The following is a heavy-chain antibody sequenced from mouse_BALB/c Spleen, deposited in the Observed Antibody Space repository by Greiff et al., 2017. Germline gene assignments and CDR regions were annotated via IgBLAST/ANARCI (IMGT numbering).Heavy chain of an antibody. Sequence: EVHLVESGGGLVQPGGSLRLSCATSGFTFTDYYMSWVRQPPGKALEWLGFIRNKANGYTTEYSASVKGRFTISRDNSQSILYLQMNTLRAEDSATYYGARDKGFYYHVMDYWGQGTSVTVSS. J-gene: IGHJ4*01. CDR1: GFTFTDYY. CDR3: ARDKGFYYHVMDY. V-gene: IGHV7-3*02. D-gene: IGHD1-1*01. CDR2: IRNKANGYTT.